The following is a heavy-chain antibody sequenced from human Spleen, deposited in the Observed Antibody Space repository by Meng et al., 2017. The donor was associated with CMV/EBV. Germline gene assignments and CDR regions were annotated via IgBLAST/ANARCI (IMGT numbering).Heavy chain of an antibody. CDR2: INQDGSKN. CDR1: GFTFSTYW. V-gene: IGHV3-7*01. CDR3: ARELGGYSHGKNSGYHYYGMDV. D-gene: IGHD5-18*01. J-gene: IGHJ6*02. Sequence: GESLKISCAASGFTFSTYWMNWVRQAPGKGLEWVANINQDGSKNYYVDSVKGRFTISRDNAKNSLCLQMNSLRAEDTAVYFCARELGGYSHGKNSGYHYYGMDVWGQGTTVTVSS.